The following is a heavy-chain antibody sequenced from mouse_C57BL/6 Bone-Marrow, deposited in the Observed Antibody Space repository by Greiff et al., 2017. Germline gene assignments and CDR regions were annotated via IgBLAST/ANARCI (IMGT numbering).Heavy chain of an antibody. V-gene: IGHV14-4*01. Sequence: EVQLQQSGAELVRPGASVKLSCTASGFNIKDDYMHWVKQRPEQGLEWIGWIDPENGDTEYASKFQGKATITADTSSNTAYLQLSSRTSEDTAVYYCTVDGYSHWYFDVWGTGTTVTVSS. CDR1: GFNIKDDY. J-gene: IGHJ1*03. D-gene: IGHD2-3*01. CDR2: IDPENGDT. CDR3: TVDGYSHWYFDV.